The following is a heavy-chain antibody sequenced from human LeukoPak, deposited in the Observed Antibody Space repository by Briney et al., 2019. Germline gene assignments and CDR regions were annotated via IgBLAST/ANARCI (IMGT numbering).Heavy chain of an antibody. V-gene: IGHV3-30*02. D-gene: IGHD6-19*01. CDR1: GFTFSSYG. Sequence: GGSLRLSCAASGFTFSSYGMHWVRQAPGKGLEWVAFIRYDGSNKYYADSVKGRFTISRDNSKNTLYLQVNSLRAEDTAVYYCAKDTYSSGRWIFDYWGQGTLVTVSS. CDR2: IRYDGSNK. J-gene: IGHJ4*02. CDR3: AKDTYSSGRWIFDY.